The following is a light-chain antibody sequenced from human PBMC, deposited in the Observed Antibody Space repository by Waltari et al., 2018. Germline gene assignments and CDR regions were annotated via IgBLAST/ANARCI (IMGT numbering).Light chain of an antibody. J-gene: IGKJ3*01. Sequence: DIQMTQSPSTLSASVGDTVIISCRASQSITTSLAWYQQKPGKAPDVLIYGASNLESGVPSRFSGSGSGTEFTLTISRLEPEDFAVYYCQQYGSSLTFGPGTKVDIK. CDR1: QSITTS. CDR2: GAS. CDR3: QQYGSSLT. V-gene: IGKV1-5*03.